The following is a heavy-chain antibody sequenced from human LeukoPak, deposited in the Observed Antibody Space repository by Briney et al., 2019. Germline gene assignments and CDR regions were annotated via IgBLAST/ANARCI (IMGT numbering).Heavy chain of an antibody. CDR2: ISYDGSNK. J-gene: IGHJ4*02. CDR3: AKSSASGGSYGLDY. Sequence: GGSLRLSCAASGFTFSSYVMHWVRQAPGKGLEWVAVISYDGSNKYYADSVKGRFTISRDNSKNTLYLQMNSLRAEDTAVYYCAKSSASGGSYGLDYWGQGTLVTVSS. D-gene: IGHD2-15*01. CDR1: GFTFSSYV. V-gene: IGHV3-30*18.